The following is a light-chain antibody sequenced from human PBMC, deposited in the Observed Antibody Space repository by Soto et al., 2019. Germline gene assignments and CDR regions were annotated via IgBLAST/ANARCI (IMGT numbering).Light chain of an antibody. CDR2: EVS. V-gene: IGLV2-8*01. Sequence: QSALTQPPSASGSPGQSVTISCTGISSDVGGYNYVSWYQQHAGKAPKLMIYEVSKRPSGVPDRFSGSKSGNTASLTVSGLQAEDDADYYCSSYAGNNNVIFGGGTKVTVL. J-gene: IGLJ2*01. CDR3: SSYAGNNNVI. CDR1: SSDVGGYNY.